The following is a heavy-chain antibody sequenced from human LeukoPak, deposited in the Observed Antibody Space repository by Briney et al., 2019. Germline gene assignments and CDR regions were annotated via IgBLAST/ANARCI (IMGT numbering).Heavy chain of an antibody. CDR3: ARGQRSDY. Sequence: EGSLRLSCAASGFTFSNYAMSWVRQAPGKGLEWVSTISGSGASTYYADSAKGRSTISRDNSENALYLQMNSLRAEDTAVYYCARGQRSDYWGQGTLVIVSS. CDR2: ISGSGAST. J-gene: IGHJ4*02. V-gene: IGHV3-23*01. CDR1: GFTFSNYA. D-gene: IGHD6-25*01.